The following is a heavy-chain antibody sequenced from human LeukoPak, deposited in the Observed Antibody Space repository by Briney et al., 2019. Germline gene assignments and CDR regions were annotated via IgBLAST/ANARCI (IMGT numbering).Heavy chain of an antibody. D-gene: IGHD2-15*01. CDR3: ARDRIRGYCSGGSCYYY. Sequence: ASVKVSCKASGFTFTGYYMHWVRQAPGQGLEWMGWINPNSGDTKYAQKFQGRVTMTRDTSISTAYMELSRLRSDDTAVYYCARDRIRGYCSGGSCYYYWGQGTLVTVSS. V-gene: IGHV1-2*02. J-gene: IGHJ4*02. CDR1: GFTFTGYY. CDR2: INPNSGDT.